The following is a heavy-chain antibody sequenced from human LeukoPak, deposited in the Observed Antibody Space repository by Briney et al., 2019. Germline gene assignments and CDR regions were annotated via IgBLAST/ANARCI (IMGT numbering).Heavy chain of an antibody. CDR3: ARGDLRGDY. Sequence: PSETLSLTCAVYGGSFSDYYWSWIRQPPGKGLEWIGEINHSGSTNYNPSLKSRATISVDTSKNQLSLKLTSVTAADTAVYYCARGDLRGDYWGQGILVTVSS. CDR2: INHSGST. CDR1: GGSFSDYY. D-gene: IGHD3-10*01. V-gene: IGHV4-34*01. J-gene: IGHJ4*02.